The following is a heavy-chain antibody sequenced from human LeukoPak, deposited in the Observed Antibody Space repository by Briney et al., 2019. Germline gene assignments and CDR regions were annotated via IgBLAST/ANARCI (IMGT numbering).Heavy chain of an antibody. J-gene: IGHJ4*02. CDR1: GFTFSTYM. CDR2: ISSDSGAI. D-gene: IGHD1-1*01. Sequence: GGSLRLSCAASGFTFSTYMMNWVRQAPGKGLELLSYISSDSGAIYYADSVQGRFTISRDNAQKSLYLQMNSLRVEDTAVYYCVRKLAYWGQGALVTVSS. CDR3: VRKLAY. V-gene: IGHV3-48*01.